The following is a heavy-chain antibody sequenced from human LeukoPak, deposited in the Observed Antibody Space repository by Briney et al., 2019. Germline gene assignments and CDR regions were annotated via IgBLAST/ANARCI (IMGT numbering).Heavy chain of an antibody. CDR1: GLTFTSTA. CDR2: IVVGSGNT. D-gene: IGHD4-11*01. Sequence: ASVKVSCKASGLTFTSTAVQWVRQARGQRLEWIGWIVVGSGNTNYAQKFQERVTITRDMSTSTAYMELSSLRSEDTAVYHCAAEAGYSKTSGDYWGQGTLVTVSS. J-gene: IGHJ4*02. V-gene: IGHV1-58*01. CDR3: AAEAGYSKTSGDY.